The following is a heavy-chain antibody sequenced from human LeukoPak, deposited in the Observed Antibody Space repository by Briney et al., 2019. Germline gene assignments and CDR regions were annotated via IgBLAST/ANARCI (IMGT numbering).Heavy chain of an antibody. J-gene: IGHJ4*02. D-gene: IGHD4/OR15-4a*01. CDR3: AGWNAHYHFFDY. V-gene: IGHV4-34*01. CDR2: INHSGSI. CDR1: NGSLSEYY. Sequence: SETLSLTCAVYNGSLSEYYWSWIRQPPGKGLEWIGEINHSGSITYNPSLQSRVTMSVDTSKNQFSLEVSSVTAADTALYYCAGWNAHYHFFDYWVPGIPLTVSS.